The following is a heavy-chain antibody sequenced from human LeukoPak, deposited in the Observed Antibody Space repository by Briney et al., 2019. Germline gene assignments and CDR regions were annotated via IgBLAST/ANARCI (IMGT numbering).Heavy chain of an antibody. CDR3: ARGLSGAPDY. D-gene: IGHD3-10*01. CDR2: ISNNGRST. J-gene: IGHJ1*01. Sequence: GGSLRLSCVGSGFTFSNHALHWVRQFPGKRLEYVSAISNNGRSTHYTDSVKGKFTVSRDNSKETVYLQLGSLRPEDTALYYCARGLSGAPDYWGRGTLVTVSS. V-gene: IGHV3-64*02. CDR1: GFTFSNHA.